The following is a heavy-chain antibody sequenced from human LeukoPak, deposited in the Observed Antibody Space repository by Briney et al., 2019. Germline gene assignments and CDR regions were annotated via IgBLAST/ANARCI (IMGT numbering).Heavy chain of an antibody. J-gene: IGHJ3*01. Sequence: PGGSLRLSCAASGFTVSSNYMSWVRQAPGKGLEYVSAISNNGGGTYYADSVKGRFTISRDNSKKTLYLQMSSLKAEDTAVFYCVKDLGRASSGWSNVFDFWGQGTMVTVSS. CDR1: GFTVSSNY. CDR3: VKDLGRASSGWSNVFDF. V-gene: IGHV3-64D*06. D-gene: IGHD6-19*01. CDR2: ISNNGGGT.